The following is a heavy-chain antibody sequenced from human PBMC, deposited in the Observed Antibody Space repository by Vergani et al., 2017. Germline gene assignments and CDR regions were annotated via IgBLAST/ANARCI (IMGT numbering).Heavy chain of an antibody. CDR3: VKGAGSPNFYYYCMDV. CDR1: GFTFDDYA. V-gene: IGHV3-9*01. D-gene: IGHD6-6*01. CDR2: ISWSSDSI. J-gene: IGHJ6*03. Sequence: EVRLVESGGRLVQPGRSLRLSCAASGFTFDDYAMHWVRQIPGKGLEWVSGISWSSDSIGYADSVKGRFSISRDNARNSLYLQMNSLTTEDTALYYCVKGAGSPNFYYYCMDVWGKGTAVTVSS.